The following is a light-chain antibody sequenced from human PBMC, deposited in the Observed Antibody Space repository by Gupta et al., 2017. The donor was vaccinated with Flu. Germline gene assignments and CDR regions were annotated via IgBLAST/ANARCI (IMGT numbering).Light chain of an antibody. J-gene: IGKJ2*01. CDR2: WTS. CDR1: HSVLYSSDNKNY. Sequence: NCKSSHSVLYSSDNKNYLAWYQQKAGQPPKLLMYWTSTLASGVSDRFSGSGSGTDFTLTISGLQAEDVAVYYCQQYYSTPYTFGQGTKLEIK. CDR3: QQYYSTPYT. V-gene: IGKV4-1*01.